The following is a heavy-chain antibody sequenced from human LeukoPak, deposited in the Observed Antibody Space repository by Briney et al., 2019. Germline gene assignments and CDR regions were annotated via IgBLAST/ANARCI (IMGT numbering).Heavy chain of an antibody. CDR2: IIPILGIA. D-gene: IGHD3-22*01. V-gene: IGHV1-69*04. CDR1: GGTFSSYA. Sequence: ASVKVSCKSSGGTFSSYAISWVRQAPGQGLEWMGRIIPILGIANYAQKFQGRVTITADKSTSTAYMELSSLRSEDTAVYYCAKGNYYDSFSYLYYFDHWGQGTLVTVSS. J-gene: IGHJ4*02. CDR3: AKGNYYDSFSYLYYFDH.